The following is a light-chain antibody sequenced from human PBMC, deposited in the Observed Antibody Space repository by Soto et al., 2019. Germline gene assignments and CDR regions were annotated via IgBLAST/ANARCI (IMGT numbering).Light chain of an antibody. CDR3: SSYAVTNILV. CDR1: SSDVGGFNY. J-gene: IGLJ1*01. V-gene: IGLV2-8*01. Sequence: SVLTQPPSASGSPGQSVTISCSGTSSDVGGFNYVSWYQQHPGRAPKVLIYEVNKRPSGVPDRVSCSKSGSTASLTVSGLQAEDEAEYYCSSYAVTNILVFGTGTKGTVL. CDR2: EVN.